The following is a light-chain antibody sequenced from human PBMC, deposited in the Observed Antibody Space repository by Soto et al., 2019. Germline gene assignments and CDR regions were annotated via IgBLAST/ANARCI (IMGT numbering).Light chain of an antibody. CDR2: DAS. CDR1: QSINSY. V-gene: IGKV1-39*01. CDR3: QQSYSTPQT. Sequence: DIQMTQSPSSLSASVGDRVTITCRASQSINSYLNWYQQKPGKAPNLLIYDASSLQSGVPSRFSGSGSGTDFTLTISSLHPEDFATYYCQQSYSTPQTFGQGTKLEIK. J-gene: IGKJ1*01.